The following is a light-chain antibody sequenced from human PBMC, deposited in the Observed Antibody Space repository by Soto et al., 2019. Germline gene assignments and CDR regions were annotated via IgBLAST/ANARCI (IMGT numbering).Light chain of an antibody. J-gene: IGKJ1*01. V-gene: IGKV3-20*01. CDR1: QSVSSSY. CDR2: GAS. Sequence: IVLTQSPGTLSLSPGERATLSCRASQSVSSSYLAWYQQKPGQAPRLLIYGASSMATGIPDRFSGSGSGTDFTLTISGLEPEDFAVYYCQQYGSSPWTFGQGTKVEIK. CDR3: QQYGSSPWT.